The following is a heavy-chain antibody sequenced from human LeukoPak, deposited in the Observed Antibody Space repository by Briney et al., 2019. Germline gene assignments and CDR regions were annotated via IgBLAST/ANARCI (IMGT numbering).Heavy chain of an antibody. Sequence: SVKVSCKASGGTFTSYAISWVRQAPGQGLEWMGRIIPIFGIANYAQKFQGRVTITADKSTSTAYMELSSLRSEDTAVYYCARTGTTSGWFDPWGQGTLVTVSS. V-gene: IGHV1-69*04. CDR2: IIPIFGIA. J-gene: IGHJ5*02. CDR1: GGTFTSYA. D-gene: IGHD1-1*01. CDR3: ARTGTTSGWFDP.